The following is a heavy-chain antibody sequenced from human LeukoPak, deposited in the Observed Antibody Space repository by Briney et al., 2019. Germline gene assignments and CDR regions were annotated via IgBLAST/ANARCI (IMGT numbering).Heavy chain of an antibody. CDR3: ARESTVENFDY. D-gene: IGHD4-23*01. CDR2: IYHSGST. CDR1: GGSISSGGYY. Sequence: PSETLSLTCTVSGGSISSGGYYWSWIRQPPGKGLEWIGYIYHSGSTYYNPSLKSRVTISVDRSKNQFSLKLSSVTAADTALYYCARESTVENFDYWGQGTLVTVFS. V-gene: IGHV4-30-2*01. J-gene: IGHJ4*02.